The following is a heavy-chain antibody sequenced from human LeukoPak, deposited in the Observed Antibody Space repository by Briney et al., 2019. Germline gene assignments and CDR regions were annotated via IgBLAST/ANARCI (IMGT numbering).Heavy chain of an antibody. CDR3: AHRLPSFGPAVIEAFDY. Sequence: SGPTLVKPTQTLTLTCTFSGFSLNTREVGVGWIHQAPGKALEWLALIYWNEDKRYGPSLRSRLTITKDTSKDQVLLRMTNMDPVDTATYYCAHRLPSFGPAVIEAFDYWGQGILVIVSS. CDR1: GFSLNTREVG. V-gene: IGHV2-5*01. CDR2: IYWNEDK. J-gene: IGHJ4*02. D-gene: IGHD2-2*01.